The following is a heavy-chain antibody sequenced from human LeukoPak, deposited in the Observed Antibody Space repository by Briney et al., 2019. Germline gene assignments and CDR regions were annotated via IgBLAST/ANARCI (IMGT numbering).Heavy chain of an antibody. CDR1: GFTFSTYS. V-gene: IGHV3-48*02. D-gene: IGHD5-24*01. Sequence: GGSLRLSCAASGFTFSTYSMNWVRQAPGKGLEWVSYISSSSSTIYYADSVKGRFTISRDKARNSLFLQMNSLRDDDTAVYYCARASFQRWLQLGGDWGQGTLVTVSS. J-gene: IGHJ4*02. CDR2: ISSSSSTI. CDR3: ARASFQRWLQLGGD.